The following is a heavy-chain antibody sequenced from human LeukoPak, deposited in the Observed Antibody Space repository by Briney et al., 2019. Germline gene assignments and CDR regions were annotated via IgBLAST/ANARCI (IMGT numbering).Heavy chain of an antibody. Sequence: GASVKVSCKVSGYTFSGYYIYWVRQAPGQGLEWMGWINPNSGVTNYAQKFQGRVTMTRDTSISTAYMELSRLRSDDTAVYYCARAITDRDYWGQGTLVTVSS. CDR1: GYTFSGYY. CDR2: INPNSGVT. V-gene: IGHV1-2*02. CDR3: ARAITDRDY. J-gene: IGHJ4*02.